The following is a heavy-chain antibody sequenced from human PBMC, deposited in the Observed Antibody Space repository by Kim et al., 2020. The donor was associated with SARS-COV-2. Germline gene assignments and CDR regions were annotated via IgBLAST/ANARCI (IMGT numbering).Heavy chain of an antibody. CDR2: RT. CDR3: ASRIYTSFDS. V-gene: IGHV3-74*01. J-gene: IGHJ4*02. Sequence: RTTHADSVKGRFTVSRDNAKNTLYLQMNNLRAEDTAMYYCASRIYTSFDSWGQGPLVTVSS.